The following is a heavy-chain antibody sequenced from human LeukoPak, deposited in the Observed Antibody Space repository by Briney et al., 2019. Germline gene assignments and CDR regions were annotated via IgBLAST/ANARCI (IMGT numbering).Heavy chain of an antibody. V-gene: IGHV3-33*01. D-gene: IGHD2-21*01. Sequence: GGSLRLSCAASGFTFSSYGMHWVRQAPGKGLEGVAVIWYDGSNKYYADSVKGRFTISRDNSKNTLYLQMNSLRAEDTAVYYCARDIAVVPPELDYWGQGTLVTVSS. CDR2: IWYDGSNK. J-gene: IGHJ4*02. CDR1: GFTFSSYG. CDR3: ARDIAVVPPELDY.